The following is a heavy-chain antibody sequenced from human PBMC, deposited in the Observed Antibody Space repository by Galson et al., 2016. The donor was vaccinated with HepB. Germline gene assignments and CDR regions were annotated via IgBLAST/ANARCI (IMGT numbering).Heavy chain of an antibody. CDR3: ARDAGSGSWFIDDTLYFDY. V-gene: IGHV1-3*01. CDR1: GYTFTSYT. CDR2: INAGNGNT. Sequence: SVKVSCKASGYTFTSYTMHWVRQAPGQRLEWMGWINAGNGNTKYSQKFQGRVTITRGTSASTAYMELISLRSEDTAVYYCARDAGSGSWFIDDTLYFDYWGQGPLVTVSS. D-gene: IGHD6-13*01. J-gene: IGHJ4*02.